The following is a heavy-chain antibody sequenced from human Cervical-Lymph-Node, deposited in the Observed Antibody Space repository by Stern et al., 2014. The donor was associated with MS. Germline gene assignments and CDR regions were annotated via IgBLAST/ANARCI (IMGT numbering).Heavy chain of an antibody. CDR2: TIPVFGKA. J-gene: IGHJ4*02. CDR3: ARGVYNTSSYNY. CDR1: GGTFSNLV. Sequence: QMQLVQSGAEVKKPGSSVTVSCKASGGTFSNLVISWVRQAPGQGLEWMGGTIPVFGKAIYAQKFRGRITITADESTRAVSFELSSLTSEDTAVYYCARGVYNTSSYNYWGQGTLVTVSA. V-gene: IGHV1-69*01. D-gene: IGHD6-6*01.